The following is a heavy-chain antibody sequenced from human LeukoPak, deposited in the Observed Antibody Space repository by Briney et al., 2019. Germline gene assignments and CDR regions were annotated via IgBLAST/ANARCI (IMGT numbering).Heavy chain of an antibody. V-gene: IGHV4-39*07. CDR3: ARSEAAGTHMNAFDI. CDR1: GGSISSSSYY. Sequence: SETLSLTCTVSGGSISSSSYYWGWIRQPPGKGLEWIGSIYYSGSTYYNPSLKSRVTISVDTSKNQFSLKLSSVTAADTAVYYCARSEAAGTHMNAFDIWGQGTMVTVSS. J-gene: IGHJ3*02. CDR2: IYYSGST. D-gene: IGHD6-13*01.